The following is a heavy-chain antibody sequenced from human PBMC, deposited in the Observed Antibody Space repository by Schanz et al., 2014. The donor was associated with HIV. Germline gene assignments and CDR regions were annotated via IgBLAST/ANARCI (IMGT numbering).Heavy chain of an antibody. CDR1: GFTFSTCG. J-gene: IGHJ3*01. D-gene: IGHD6-19*01. Sequence: QVQLVESGGGVVQPGRSLRLSCAASGFTFSTCGMHWVRQAPGKGLEGVAAISYDGSNKYYAESVKGRFAISREDSKNTVHLQMDSLRPEDTAVYYCAREGESSGRAGLFDLWGQGAMVTVSS. CDR3: AREGESSGRAGLFDL. V-gene: IGHV3-30*03. CDR2: ISYDGSNK.